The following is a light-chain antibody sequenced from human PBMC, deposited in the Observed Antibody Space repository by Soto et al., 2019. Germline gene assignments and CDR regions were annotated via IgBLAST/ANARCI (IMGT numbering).Light chain of an antibody. CDR2: AAS. Sequence: IQLTQSPSSLSASEGDSVTITCRASQGISRYLAWYQQKPGRAPKLLISAASTLQSGVPSRFSGSGSGTEFTLTISSLQPEDFATYYCQQFHSFSRTFGQGTKVDI. J-gene: IGKJ1*01. V-gene: IGKV1-9*01. CDR3: QQFHSFSRT. CDR1: QGISRY.